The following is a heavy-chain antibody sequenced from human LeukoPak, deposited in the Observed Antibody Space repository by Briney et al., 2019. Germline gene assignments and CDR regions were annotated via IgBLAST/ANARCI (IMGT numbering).Heavy chain of an antibody. J-gene: IGHJ4*02. V-gene: IGHV3-53*01. Sequence: GGSLRLSCAASGFTVSDNYVSWVRQAPGKGLEWVSVIYSAGSTYYADSVKGRFTISRDNSKNTLYLQMNSLRAEDTAVYYCARIVTGYCGSSGCRSRHFDYWGQGTLVTVSS. CDR3: ARIVTGYCGSSGCRSRHFDY. D-gene: IGHD2-2*01. CDR1: GFTVSDNY. CDR2: IYSAGST.